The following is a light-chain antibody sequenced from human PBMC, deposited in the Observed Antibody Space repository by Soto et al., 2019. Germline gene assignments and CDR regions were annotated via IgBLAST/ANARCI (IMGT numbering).Light chain of an antibody. Sequence: DIVMTQSPLSLPVTPGEPASISCRSSQSLLHSNGYYYLAWYLQKPGQSPPLLIYLGSNRASGVPDRFSGSGSGTDFTLKISRVEAEDVGVYYCMQPLQTPITFGQGTRLEIK. CDR2: LGS. CDR1: QSLLHSNGYYY. CDR3: MQPLQTPIT. V-gene: IGKV2-28*01. J-gene: IGKJ5*01.